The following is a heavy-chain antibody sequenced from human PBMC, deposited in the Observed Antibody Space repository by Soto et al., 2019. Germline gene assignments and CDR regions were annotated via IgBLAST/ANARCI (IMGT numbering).Heavy chain of an antibody. J-gene: IGHJ4*02. V-gene: IGHV4-34*01. CDR2: INHSGST. Sequence: QVQLQQWGAGLLKPSETLSLTCAVYGGSFSGYYWSWIRQPPGKGLEWIGEINHSGSTNYNPSLKSRVTISVDTSKNQFSLKLSSVTAADTAVYYCARGLLWFGELLHTFDYWGQGTLVTVSS. D-gene: IGHD3-10*01. CDR3: ARGLLWFGELLHTFDY. CDR1: GGSFSGYY.